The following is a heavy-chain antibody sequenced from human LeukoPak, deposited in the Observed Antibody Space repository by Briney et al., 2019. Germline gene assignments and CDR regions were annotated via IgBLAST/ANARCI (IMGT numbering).Heavy chain of an antibody. Sequence: GRSLRLSCAPSGFTFGSYGMHWVRQAPGKGLEWVAFILYDGSNEYYADSVKGRFTISRDNSKNTLHLQMNSLRAEDTAVYYCARQHPSYYDSSGHYLVDYWGQGTLVTVS. V-gene: IGHV3-33*05. CDR2: ILYDGSNE. J-gene: IGHJ4*02. CDR3: ARQHPSYYDSSGHYLVDY. D-gene: IGHD3-22*01. CDR1: GFTFGSYG.